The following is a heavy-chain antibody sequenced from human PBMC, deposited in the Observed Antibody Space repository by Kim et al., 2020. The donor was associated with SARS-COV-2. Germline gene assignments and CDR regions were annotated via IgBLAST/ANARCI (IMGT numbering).Heavy chain of an antibody. J-gene: IGHJ4*02. V-gene: IGHV3-15*01. CDR3: ATGVSTFDS. Sequence: GTTEYPAPVKGRFTISRDEYKNTLFLQTDSLKTEDTDVYYCATGVSTFDSWGQGTLVTVSS. CDR2: GTT.